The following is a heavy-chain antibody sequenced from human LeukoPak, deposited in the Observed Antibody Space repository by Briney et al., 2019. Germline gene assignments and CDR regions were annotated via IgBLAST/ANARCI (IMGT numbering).Heavy chain of an antibody. Sequence: PSQTLSLTCAISGDSVSSNSAAWNWIRQSPSRGLEWLGRTYYRSKWYNDYAVSVKSRITINPDTSKNQFSLKLSSVTAADTAVYYCAGCQLNAYYDFWSGYHSFDYWGQGTLVTVSS. J-gene: IGHJ4*02. D-gene: IGHD3-3*01. CDR1: GDSVSSNSAA. CDR2: TYYRSKWYN. V-gene: IGHV6-1*01. CDR3: AGCQLNAYYDFWSGYHSFDY.